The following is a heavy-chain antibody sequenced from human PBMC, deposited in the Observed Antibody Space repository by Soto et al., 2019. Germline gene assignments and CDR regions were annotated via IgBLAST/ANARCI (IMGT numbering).Heavy chain of an antibody. D-gene: IGHD4-17*01. CDR3: ARDHDAYGGNSAYDY. CDR1: GYSISSGYY. Sequence: ETLSLTCAVSGYSISSGYYWGWIRQPPGKGLEWIGSIYHSGSTYYNPSLKSRVTISVDTSKNQFSLKLSSVTAADTAVYYCARDHDAYGGNSAYDYWGQGTLVTVSS. J-gene: IGHJ4*02. V-gene: IGHV4-38-2*02. CDR2: IYHSGST.